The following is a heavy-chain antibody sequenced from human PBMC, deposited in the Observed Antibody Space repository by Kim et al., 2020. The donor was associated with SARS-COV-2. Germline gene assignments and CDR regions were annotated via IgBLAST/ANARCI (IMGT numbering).Heavy chain of an antibody. D-gene: IGHD3-22*01. J-gene: IGHJ2*01. V-gene: IGHV3-64*01. CDR2: ISSNGGST. CDR3: ARGSAYYYDSSGYELDW. Sequence: GGSLRLSCAASGFTFSSYAMHWVRQAPGKGLEYVSAISSNGGSTYYANSVKGRFTISRDNSKNTLYLQMGSLRAEDMAVYYCARGSAYYYDSSGYELDW. CDR1: GFTFSSYA.